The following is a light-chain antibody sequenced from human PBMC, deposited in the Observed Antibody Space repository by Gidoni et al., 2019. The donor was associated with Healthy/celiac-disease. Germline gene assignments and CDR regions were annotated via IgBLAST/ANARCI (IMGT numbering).Light chain of an antibody. Sequence: DIQLTQSPSTLSASVGDRVTITCRASQSISSWLAWYQQKPGKASKLLIYDASSLESGVPSRFSGSGSGTEFTLTISSLQPDDFATYYFQQYNSYLWTFGQGTKVEIK. CDR3: QQYNSYLWT. CDR1: QSISSW. J-gene: IGKJ1*01. V-gene: IGKV1-5*01. CDR2: DAS.